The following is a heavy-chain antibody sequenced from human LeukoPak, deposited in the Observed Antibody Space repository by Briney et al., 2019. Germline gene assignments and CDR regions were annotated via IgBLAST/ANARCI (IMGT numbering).Heavy chain of an antibody. Sequence: GGSLRLSCAASGFTFSSYWIHWVRQAPGKGLVWVSRIYSDATYYADSVKGRFTISRDNAKNTLYLQMNSLRTEDTAIYYCAKEDVVVITIRYFQHWGQGTLVTVSS. CDR1: GFTFSSYW. J-gene: IGHJ1*01. V-gene: IGHV3-74*01. CDR3: AKEDVVVITIRYFQH. CDR2: IYSDAT. D-gene: IGHD3-22*01.